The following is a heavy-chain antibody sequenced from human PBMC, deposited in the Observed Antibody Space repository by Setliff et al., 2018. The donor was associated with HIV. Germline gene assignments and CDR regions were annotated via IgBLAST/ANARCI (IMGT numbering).Heavy chain of an antibody. D-gene: IGHD3-10*01. Sequence: SETLSLTCAVYGGPLSGHYWSWIRQPPGQGLEWIGETSHSEYTNYNPSLKSRVSMSVDKSKNQFSLKLTSVTAADTAVYYCARSVIGYYYYGMDVWGQGTLVTVSS. V-gene: IGHV4-34*01. J-gene: IGHJ6*02. CDR3: ARSVIGYYYYGMDV. CDR1: GGPLSGHY. CDR2: TSHSEYT.